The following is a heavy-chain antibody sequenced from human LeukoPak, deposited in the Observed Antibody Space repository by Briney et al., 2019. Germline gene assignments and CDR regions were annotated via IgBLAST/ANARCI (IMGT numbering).Heavy chain of an antibody. CDR2: ISGSGGST. CDR3: AGELLWFGEFRNWFDP. J-gene: IGHJ5*02. Sequence: SGGSLRLSCAASGFTFSSYAMSWVRQAPGKGLEWVSAISGSGGSTYYADSVKGRFTISRDNSKNTLYLQMNSLRAEDTAVYYCAGELLWFGEFRNWFDPWGQGTLVIVSS. CDR1: GFTFSSYA. V-gene: IGHV3-23*01. D-gene: IGHD3-10*01.